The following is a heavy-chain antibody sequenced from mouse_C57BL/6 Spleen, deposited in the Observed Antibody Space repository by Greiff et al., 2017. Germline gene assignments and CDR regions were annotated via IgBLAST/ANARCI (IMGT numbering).Heavy chain of an antibody. J-gene: IGHJ4*01. CDR1: GYTFTSYW. V-gene: IGHV1-53*01. CDR2: INPSNGGT. D-gene: IGHD2-4*01. Sequence: QVQLQQPGTELVKPGASVKLSCKASGYTFTSYWMHWVKQRPGQGLEWIGNINPSNGGTNYNEKFKSKATLTVDKSSSTAYMQLSSLTSEDSAVYDCAREGGLRRGLGYAMDYWGQGTSVTVSS. CDR3: AREGGLRRGLGYAMDY.